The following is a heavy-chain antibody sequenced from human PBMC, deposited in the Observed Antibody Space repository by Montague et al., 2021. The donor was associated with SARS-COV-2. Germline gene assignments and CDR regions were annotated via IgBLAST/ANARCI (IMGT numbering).Heavy chain of an antibody. CDR1: GDSMRSSY. CDR3: ARSVVGGTYRHTRWFDP. Sequence: SETLSLTCTVSGDSMRSSYWNWIRQPPGTGLEYIGYTYYSGVANYNPSLRSRVTISLDTSKNQFSLNLRSVTAADTAVYYCARSVVGGTYRHTRWFDPWGQGTLVTVFS. CDR2: TYYSGVA. V-gene: IGHV4-59*13. J-gene: IGHJ5*02. D-gene: IGHD3-16*02.